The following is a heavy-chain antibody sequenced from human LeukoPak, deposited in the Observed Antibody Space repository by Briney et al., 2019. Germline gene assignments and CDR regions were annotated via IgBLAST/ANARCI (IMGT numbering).Heavy chain of an antibody. CDR1: GFTFSSYG. D-gene: IGHD6-13*01. CDR3: AKIDPSSSSWFNAFDI. V-gene: IGHV3-30*02. CDR2: IRYDGSNK. J-gene: IGHJ3*02. Sequence: GALRLSCAASGFTFSSYGMHWVRQAPGKGLEWVAFIRYDGSNKYYADSVKGRFTISRDNSKNTLYLQMNSLRAEDTAVYYCAKIDPSSSSWFNAFDIWGQGTMVTVSS.